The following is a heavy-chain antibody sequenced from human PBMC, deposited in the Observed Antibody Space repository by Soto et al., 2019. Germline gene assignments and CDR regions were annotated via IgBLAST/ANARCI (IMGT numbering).Heavy chain of an antibody. Sequence: GGSLRLSCAASGFTFSDYYMSWIRQAPGKGLEWVSHISSRSSYTNYADSVKGRFTISRDNAKNTLYLQMNRLRADDTAVYYCASDESRGGYNYGRFGCWGQGTMVTVSS. CDR1: GFTFSDYY. V-gene: IGHV3-11*06. J-gene: IGHJ4*02. CDR3: ASDESRGGYNYGRFGC. CDR2: ISSRSSYT. D-gene: IGHD5-18*01.